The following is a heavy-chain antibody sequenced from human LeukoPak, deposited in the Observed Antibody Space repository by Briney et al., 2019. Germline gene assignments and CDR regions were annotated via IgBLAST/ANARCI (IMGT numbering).Heavy chain of an antibody. CDR2: IIPILRSA. D-gene: IGHD2/OR15-2a*01. J-gene: IGHJ3*02. CDR1: GVTFSNNS. Sequence: SVKVSCKTSGVTFSNNSITWVRQASGQGLEWMGGIIPILRSASYAQKFRGRLRMTSDESTTTAYMELSSLTSDDTAMYFCARARTSIRFTDSFDMWSQGTLVTVSS. V-gene: IGHV1-69*13. CDR3: ARARTSIRFTDSFDM.